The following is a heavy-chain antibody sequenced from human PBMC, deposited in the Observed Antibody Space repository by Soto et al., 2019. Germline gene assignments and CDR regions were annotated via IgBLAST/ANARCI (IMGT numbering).Heavy chain of an antibody. CDR1: GDTFTSYS. CDR3: ARSPGGYYNWFDP. Sequence: RASVKVSCKAAGDTFTSYSMHWVRQAPGQRLEWMGWINAGNGNTKYSQKFQGRVTITRDTSASIAYMELSSLRSEDTAVYYCARSPGGYYNWFDPWGQGTLVTVSS. V-gene: IGHV1-3*01. J-gene: IGHJ5*02. D-gene: IGHD3-22*01. CDR2: INAGNGNT.